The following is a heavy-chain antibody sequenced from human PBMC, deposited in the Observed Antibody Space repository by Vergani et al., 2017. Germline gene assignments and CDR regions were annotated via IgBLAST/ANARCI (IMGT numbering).Heavy chain of an antibody. Sequence: EVQLVESGGGLVQPGGSLRLSCAASGFTVSSNYMSWVRQAPGKGLEWVSVIYSGGSTYYADSVKGRFTISRDNSKNTLYRQMNSLSAEDTAVYYCARDSMLSDAFDIWGQGTMVTVSS. V-gene: IGHV3-66*01. D-gene: IGHD2-8*01. CDR2: IYSGGST. J-gene: IGHJ3*02. CDR3: ARDSMLSDAFDI. CDR1: GFTVSSNY.